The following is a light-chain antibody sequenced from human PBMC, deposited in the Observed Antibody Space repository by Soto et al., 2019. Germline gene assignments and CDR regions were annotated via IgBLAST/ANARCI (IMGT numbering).Light chain of an antibody. J-gene: IGKJ2*01. Sequence: DIQMTQSPSTLSASVGDRVTITCRASQSISTWLAWYQQKPGKAPKLLIYDASSLQSGVPSRFSGHGSGTDFTHTIRSLQPDDFATYYCQQYNSYTTFGQGTKLEIK. CDR2: DAS. V-gene: IGKV1-5*01. CDR1: QSISTW. CDR3: QQYNSYTT.